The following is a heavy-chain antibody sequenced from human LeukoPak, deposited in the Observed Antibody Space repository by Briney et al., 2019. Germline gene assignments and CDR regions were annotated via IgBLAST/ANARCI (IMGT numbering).Heavy chain of an antibody. CDR1: GGSISSYY. V-gene: IGHV4-59*01. Sequence: MPSETLSLTCTVSGGSISSYYWSWIRQPPGKGLEWIGYIYYSGSTNYNPSLKSRVTISVDTSKNQFSLKLSSVTAADTAVYYCARSAAHTYYFDYWGQGTLVTVSS. J-gene: IGHJ4*02. CDR3: ARSAAHTYYFDY. CDR2: IYYSGST. D-gene: IGHD6-13*01.